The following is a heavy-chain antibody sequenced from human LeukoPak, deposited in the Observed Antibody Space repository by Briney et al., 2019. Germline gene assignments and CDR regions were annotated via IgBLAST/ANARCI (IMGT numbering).Heavy chain of an antibody. CDR2: ISSSSSYI. J-gene: IGHJ5*02. CDR3: AKDGVVVPAAMTNWFDP. V-gene: IGHV3-21*04. CDR1: GFTFSSYS. D-gene: IGHD2-2*01. Sequence: GGSLRLSCAASGFTFSSYSMNWVRQAPGKGLEWVSSISSSSSYIYYADSVKGRFTISRDNAKNSLYLQMNSLRAEDTAVYYCAKDGVVVPAAMTNWFDPWGQGTLVTVSS.